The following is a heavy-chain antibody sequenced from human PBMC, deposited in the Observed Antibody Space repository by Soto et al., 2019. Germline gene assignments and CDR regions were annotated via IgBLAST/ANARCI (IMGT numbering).Heavy chain of an antibody. CDR1: GYAFRYYG. Sequence: ASVKVSCKASGYAFRYYGIHWVRQAPGQRLEWMGWINADNGNTKYSQSFQGRVTITRDTSASTVYMELSSLKSEDTTIYFCARGGYSSGYIGYLDHWGQGTVVTVSS. D-gene: IGHD5-18*01. J-gene: IGHJ4*02. CDR3: ARGGYSSGYIGYLDH. CDR2: INADNGNT. V-gene: IGHV1-3*01.